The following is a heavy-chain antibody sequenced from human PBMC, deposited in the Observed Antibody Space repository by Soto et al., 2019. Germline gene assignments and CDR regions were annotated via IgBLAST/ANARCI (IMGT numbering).Heavy chain of an antibody. CDR3: ARVRSLYYGMDV. CDR2: IKAGNGYT. CDR1: GYAFRKYI. Sequence: VNVSFKASGYAFRKYILHWLRQAPGQRLEWMGWIKAGNGYTKYSRKFQSRVTITRDTSANTASMELNSLRSEDTAVYYCARVRSLYYGMDVWGQGTTVTVSS. D-gene: IGHD3-10*01. V-gene: IGHV1-3*01. J-gene: IGHJ6*02.